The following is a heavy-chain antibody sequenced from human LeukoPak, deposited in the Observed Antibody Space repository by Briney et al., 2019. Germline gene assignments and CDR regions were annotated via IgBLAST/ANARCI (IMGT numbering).Heavy chain of an antibody. CDR3: ARGGAGELSY. D-gene: IGHD3-10*01. V-gene: IGHV3-74*01. CDR1: GFNFSSYW. J-gene: IGHJ4*02. CDR2: ISSDGSIT. Sequence: GGSLRLSCAASGFNFSSYWMHWVRQAPGKGLVWVSRISSDGSITNYADSVKGRFTISRDNAKNTLYLQMNSLRAEDTAVYYCARGGAGELSYWGQGTLVTVSS.